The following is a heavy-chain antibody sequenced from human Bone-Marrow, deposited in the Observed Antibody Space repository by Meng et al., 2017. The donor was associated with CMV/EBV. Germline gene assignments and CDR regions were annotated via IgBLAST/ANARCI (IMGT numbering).Heavy chain of an antibody. CDR2: INSDGSST. J-gene: IGHJ6*02. CDR3: AREGGQLVYHYYGMDV. CDR1: GFTFSSYS. Sequence: GGSLRLSCAASGFTFSSYSMNWVRQAPGKGLVWVSRINSDGSSTSYADSVKGRFTISRDNAKNTLYLQMNSLRAEDTAVYYCAREGGQLVYHYYGMDVWGQGTTVTVSS. V-gene: IGHV3-74*01. D-gene: IGHD6-6*01.